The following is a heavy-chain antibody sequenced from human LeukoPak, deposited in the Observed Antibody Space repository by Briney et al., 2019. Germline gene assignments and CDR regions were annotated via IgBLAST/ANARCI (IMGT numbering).Heavy chain of an antibody. Sequence: GGSLRLSCAASGFTFSSYAMHWVCQAPGKGLEWVAVIWSDGSNKYYADSVKGRFIISRDNSKNTVYLQMNTLRADDTAVYFCASAAGPFDHWGQGTLVTVSS. J-gene: IGHJ4*02. CDR1: GFTFSSYA. V-gene: IGHV3-33*08. CDR2: IWSDGSNK. CDR3: ASAAGPFDH. D-gene: IGHD6-13*01.